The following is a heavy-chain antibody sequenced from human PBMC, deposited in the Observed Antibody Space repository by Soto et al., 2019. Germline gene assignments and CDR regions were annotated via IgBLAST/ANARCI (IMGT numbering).Heavy chain of an antibody. V-gene: IGHV3-21*01. D-gene: IGHD5-12*01. CDR3: ARYSGSYAFDI. Sequence: PGGSLRLSCAASGFTFSSYSMNWVRQAPGKGLEWVSFISSSSYIYYADSVKGRFTISRDNAKNSLYLQMNSLRAEDTAVYYCARYSGSYAFDIWGQGTMVTVSS. CDR1: GFTFSSYS. CDR2: ISSSSYI. J-gene: IGHJ3*02.